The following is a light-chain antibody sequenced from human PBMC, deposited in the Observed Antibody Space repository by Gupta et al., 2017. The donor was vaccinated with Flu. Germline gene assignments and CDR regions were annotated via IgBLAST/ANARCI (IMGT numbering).Light chain of an antibody. CDR1: SGSIASNY. V-gene: IGLV6-57*03. J-gene: IGLJ2*01. Sequence: FMLTQPHSVSESPGKAVTISCTRSSGSIASNYVQWYQQRPGSAPTTVIYENYQRPSGVPDRFSGSIDSSSTSASLTISGLKTEDESYYYCQSYDSIRVGFGGGTKLTVL. CDR2: ENY. CDR3: QSYDSIRVG.